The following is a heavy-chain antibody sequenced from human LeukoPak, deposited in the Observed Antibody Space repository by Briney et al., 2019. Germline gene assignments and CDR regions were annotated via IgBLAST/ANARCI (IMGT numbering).Heavy chain of an antibody. CDR1: GFTFSDSA. Sequence: GGSLRLSCEASGFTFSDSAMSWVRQASGRGLEWVSLISASGGNSYYADSVKGRFTVSRDSSKNALHLQMNSLRAEDTAVYYCARDIELSCWGQGTLVTVSS. J-gene: IGHJ4*02. CDR3: ARDIELSC. CDR2: ISASGGNS. V-gene: IGHV3-23*01. D-gene: IGHD1-26*01.